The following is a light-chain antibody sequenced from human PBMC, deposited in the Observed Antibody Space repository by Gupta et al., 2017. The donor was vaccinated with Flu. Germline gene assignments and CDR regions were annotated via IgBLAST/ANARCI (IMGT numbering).Light chain of an antibody. V-gene: IGLV1-40*01. CDR1: SSNTGAGYD. CDR2: GNT. Sequence: QSVLPQPPSVSGAPGPRVTISCTGSSSNTGAGYDVHWYQQFPGSAPKVLIYGNTNRPSGVPERFSGSKSVTSAALAITGLQAEDEADYYCQSYDNSLSGSKVFGGGTKLTVL. CDR3: QSYDNSLSGSKV. J-gene: IGLJ3*02.